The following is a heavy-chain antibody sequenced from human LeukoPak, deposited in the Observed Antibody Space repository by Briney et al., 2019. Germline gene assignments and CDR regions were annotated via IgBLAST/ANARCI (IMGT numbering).Heavy chain of an antibody. Sequence: PSETLSLTCAVYGGSFSGYYWSWIRQPPGKGLEWIGEINHSGSTNYNPSLKSRVTISVDTSKNQFSLKLSSVTAADTAVYYCARGRGPYGMDVWGQGPRSPSP. CDR3: ARGRGPYGMDV. J-gene: IGHJ6*02. D-gene: IGHD3/OR15-3a*01. CDR1: GGSFSGYY. V-gene: IGHV4-34*01. CDR2: INHSGST.